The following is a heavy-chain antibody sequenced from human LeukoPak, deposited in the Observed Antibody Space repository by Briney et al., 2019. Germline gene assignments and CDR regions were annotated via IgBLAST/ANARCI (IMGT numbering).Heavy chain of an antibody. CDR3: ARDRGSGSYEGYYFDY. D-gene: IGHD3-10*01. CDR2: IWYDGSKK. CDR1: RFSFSGYG. Sequence: GGSLRLSCAASRFSFSGYGMHWVRQAPGKGLEWVAIIWYDGSKKYYADSVKGRFTISRDNSKNTLYLQMNSLRAEDTAVYYCARDRGSGSYEGYYFDYWGQGTLVTVSS. J-gene: IGHJ4*02. V-gene: IGHV3-33*01.